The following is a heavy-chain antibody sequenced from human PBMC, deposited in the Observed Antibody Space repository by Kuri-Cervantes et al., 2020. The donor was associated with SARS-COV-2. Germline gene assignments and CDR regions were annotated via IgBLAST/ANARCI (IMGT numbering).Heavy chain of an antibody. D-gene: IGHD2-15*01. J-gene: IGHJ5*02. CDR3: VGWWGNGQPP. CDR2: ISSSRSYI. CDR1: GFSFSTYS. Sequence: GGSLRLSCAASGFSFSTYSMSWVRQAPGKGLEWVSSISSSRSYIFYADSVKGRFTISRDNAKNSLYLQMNSLRAEDTAVYYCVGWWGNGQPPWGQGTRVTVSS. V-gene: IGHV3-21*01.